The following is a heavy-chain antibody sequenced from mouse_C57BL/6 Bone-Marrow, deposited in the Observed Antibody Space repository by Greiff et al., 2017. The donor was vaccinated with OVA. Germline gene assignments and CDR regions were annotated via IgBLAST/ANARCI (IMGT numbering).Heavy chain of an antibody. CDR3: ARRGDSNYVRWYFDY. V-gene: IGHV5-2*03. Sequence: EVKLMESGGGLVQPGESLKLSCESNEYEFPSHDMSWVRKTPGKRVEWVAAINSDGGSTYYPDTMERRFIISRDNTKKTLYLQMSSLRSEDTALYYCARRGDSNYVRWYFDYWGQGTTLTVSS. CDR1: EYEFPSHD. CDR2: INSDGGST. D-gene: IGHD2-5*01. J-gene: IGHJ2*01.